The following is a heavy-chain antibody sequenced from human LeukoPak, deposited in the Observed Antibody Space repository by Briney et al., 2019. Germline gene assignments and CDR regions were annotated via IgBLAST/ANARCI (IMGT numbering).Heavy chain of an antibody. Sequence: SETLSLTCTVSGGSISSSSYYWGWIRQPPGTGLEWIGYIYYSGSTNYNPSLKSRVTISVGTSKNQFSLKLSSVTAADTAVYYCAREDYYDSSGYVYWGQGTLVTVSS. J-gene: IGHJ4*02. CDR1: GGSISSSSYY. CDR2: IYYSGST. D-gene: IGHD3-22*01. V-gene: IGHV4-61*01. CDR3: AREDYYDSSGYVY.